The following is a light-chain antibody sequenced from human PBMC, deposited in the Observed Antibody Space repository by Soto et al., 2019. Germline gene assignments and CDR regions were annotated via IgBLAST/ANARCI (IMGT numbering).Light chain of an antibody. CDR2: NTN. CDR1: SGPAFTSSD. CDR3: LLYLGGGLLV. J-gene: IGLJ3*02. Sequence: QTVVTQEPSFSVSPGGRVTLTCGLRSGPAFTSSDPNRYQHTPGQAPRTLIFNTNTPSSGVPDRFSGSILGYKAALTVTGAQEYDDSYYYCLLYLGGGLLVFCGGTELTVL. V-gene: IGLV8-61*01.